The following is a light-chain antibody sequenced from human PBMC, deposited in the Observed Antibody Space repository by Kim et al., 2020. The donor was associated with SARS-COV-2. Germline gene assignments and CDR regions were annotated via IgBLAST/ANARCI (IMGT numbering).Light chain of an antibody. V-gene: IGKV3-20*01. Sequence: IVLTQSPGTVSLSPGERATLSCRASQTVNNMNLAWYQQKPGQAPRLLINGTSNRATGIPDRFSGSGSGSDFTLTISRVEPDDFAVYYCQQYSSSPSTTFGQGTRLEIK. CDR3: QQYSSSPSTT. J-gene: IGKJ5*01. CDR1: QTVNNMN. CDR2: GTS.